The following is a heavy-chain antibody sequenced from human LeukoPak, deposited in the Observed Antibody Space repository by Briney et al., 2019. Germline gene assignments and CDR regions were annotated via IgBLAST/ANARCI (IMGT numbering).Heavy chain of an antibody. CDR1: GFAFSSYN. CDR3: ARRPYSDTSGRLSDV. V-gene: IGHV3-48*02. J-gene: IGHJ6*02. Sequence: GGSLRLSCAASGFAFSSYNMNWVRQAPGKGLEWISYIGSSGSPTHYADSVGGRFTISRDNAKNSLYLQMNSLRDKDTAVYFCARRPYSDTSGRLSDVWGQGTTVTVSS. D-gene: IGHD3-22*01. CDR2: IGSSGSPT.